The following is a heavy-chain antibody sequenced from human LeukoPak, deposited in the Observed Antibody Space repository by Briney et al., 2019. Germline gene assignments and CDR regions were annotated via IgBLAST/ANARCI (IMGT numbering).Heavy chain of an antibody. D-gene: IGHD2-15*01. CDR1: GGSFSGYY. CDR3: ARGPDCSGGSCYSNYYYGMDV. CDR2: INHSGST. Sequence: SETLSLNCAVYGGSFSGYYWSWIRQPPGKGLEWIGEINHSGSTNYNPSLKSRVTISVDTSKNQFSLKLSSVTAADTAVYYCARGPDCSGGSCYSNYYYGMDVWGQGTTVTVSS. J-gene: IGHJ6*02. V-gene: IGHV4-34*01.